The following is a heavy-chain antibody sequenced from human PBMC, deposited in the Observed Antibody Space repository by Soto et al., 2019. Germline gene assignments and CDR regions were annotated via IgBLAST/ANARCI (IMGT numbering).Heavy chain of an antibody. CDR3: AIDFGAVSTQADPYIVRGVIYDAFDI. D-gene: IGHD3-10*01. J-gene: IGHJ3*02. CDR1: GYTFTSYG. V-gene: IGHV1-18*01. CDR2: ISAYNGNT. Sequence: QVQLVQSGAEVKKPGASVKVSCKASGYTFTSYGISWVRQAPGQGLEWMGWISAYNGNTNYAQKLQDRVTMTTDTSTGTAYMELRSLRSDDTAVYYCAIDFGAVSTQADPYIVRGVIYDAFDIWGQGTMVTVSS.